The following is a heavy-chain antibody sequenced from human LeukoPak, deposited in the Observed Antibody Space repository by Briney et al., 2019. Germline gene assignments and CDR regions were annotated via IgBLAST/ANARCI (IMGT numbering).Heavy chain of an antibody. Sequence: SETLSLTCTVSGGXIRXXSXXWGXXRQPPXXGLEWIGNIYYGGSTYYNPSLKSRVTISGDTSKHQFSLKLSSVTAADTAVYYCARLTNQSFDYWGQGTLVTVSS. J-gene: IGHJ4*02. CDR2: IYYGGST. CDR1: GGXIRXXSXX. D-gene: IGHD1-14*01. V-gene: IGHV4-39*01. CDR3: ARLTNQSFDY.